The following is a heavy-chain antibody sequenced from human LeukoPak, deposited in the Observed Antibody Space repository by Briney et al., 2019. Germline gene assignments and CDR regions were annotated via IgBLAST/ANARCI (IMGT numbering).Heavy chain of an antibody. D-gene: IGHD3-9*01. CDR1: GFTFSSSW. CDR2: ISGSGGST. CDR3: AKYRDYDILTGYSDY. J-gene: IGHJ4*02. Sequence: GGSLRLSCAASGFTFSSSWMSWVRQAPGKGLEWVSAISGSGGSTYYADSVKGRFTISRDNSKNTLYLQMNSLRAEDTAVYYCAKYRDYDILTGYSDYWGQGTLITVSS. V-gene: IGHV3-23*01.